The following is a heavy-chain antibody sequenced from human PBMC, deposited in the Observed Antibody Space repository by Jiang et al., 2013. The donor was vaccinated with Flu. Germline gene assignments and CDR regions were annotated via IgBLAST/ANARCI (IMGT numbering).Heavy chain of an antibody. J-gene: IGHJ3*02. CDR3: ARQDTIFGVVIITGAFDI. CDR2: ISSSGSTI. CDR1: GFTFSDYY. V-gene: IGHV3-11*01. D-gene: IGHD3-3*01. Sequence: RLSCAASGFTFSDYYMSWIRQAPGKGLEWVSYISSSGSTIYYADSVKGRFTISRDNAKNSLYLQMNSLRAEDTAVYYCARQDTIFGVVIITGAFDIWGQGTMVTVSS.